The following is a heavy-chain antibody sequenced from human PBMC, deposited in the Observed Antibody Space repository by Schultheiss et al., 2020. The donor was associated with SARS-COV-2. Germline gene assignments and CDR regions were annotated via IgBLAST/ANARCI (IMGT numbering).Heavy chain of an antibody. J-gene: IGHJ6*02. D-gene: IGHD3-3*01. CDR2: ISGYNGNT. V-gene: IGHV1-18*01. Sequence: ASVKVSCKASGCTFSSYDLNWVRHATGQGLEWMGWISGYNGNTDSAQKLQDRVTMTTDTSTNTAYMEVRSLRSDDTAVYYCATSGRGVVIPSYYYYGMDVWGQGTTVTVSS. CDR3: ATSGRGVVIPSYYYYGMDV. CDR1: GCTFSSYD.